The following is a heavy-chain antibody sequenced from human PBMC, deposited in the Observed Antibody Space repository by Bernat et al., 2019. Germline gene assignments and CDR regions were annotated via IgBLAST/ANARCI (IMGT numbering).Heavy chain of an antibody. CDR3: AKWGRTYYYDSSGYSRFDY. V-gene: IGHV3-30*18. CDR1: GFTFSSYG. CDR2: ISYDGSNK. Sequence: QVQLVESGGGVVQPGRSLRLSCAASGFTFSSYGMHWVRQAPGKGLEWGAVISYDGSNKYYADSVKDRFTISRDNSKNTLYLQMNSLRAEDTAVYYCAKWGRTYYYDSSGYSRFDYWGQGTLVTVSS. J-gene: IGHJ4*02. D-gene: IGHD3-22*01.